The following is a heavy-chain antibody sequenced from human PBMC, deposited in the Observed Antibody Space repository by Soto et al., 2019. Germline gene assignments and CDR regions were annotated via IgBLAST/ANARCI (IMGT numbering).Heavy chain of an antibody. V-gene: IGHV3-30-3*01. CDR3: AGAGGDGGSCYTRVRLRYAMDL. CDR1: GFTFSSYA. J-gene: IGHJ6*02. CDR2: ISYDGSNK. D-gene: IGHD2-15*01. Sequence: QVQLVESGGGVVQPGRSLRLSCAASGFTFSSYAMHWVRQAPGKGLEWVAVISYDGSNKYYADSVKGRFTISRDNSKNKLYLRRNSRRAEDTAVYYCAGAGGDGGSCYTRVRLRYAMDLSRQGTTVTVPS.